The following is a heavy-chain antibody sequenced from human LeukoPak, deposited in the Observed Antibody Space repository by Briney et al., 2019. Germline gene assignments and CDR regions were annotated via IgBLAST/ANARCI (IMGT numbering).Heavy chain of an antibody. Sequence: GGSLRLSCAASGFTFSNARMSWVRQAPGKGLEWVGRIKSKTDGGTTDYAAPVKGRFTISRDDSKNTLYLQMNSLKTEDTAVYYCTTVENVAYYFDYWGQGTLVTVSS. J-gene: IGHJ4*02. V-gene: IGHV3-15*01. CDR2: IKSKTDGGTT. CDR1: GFTFSNAR. CDR3: TTVENVAYYFDY.